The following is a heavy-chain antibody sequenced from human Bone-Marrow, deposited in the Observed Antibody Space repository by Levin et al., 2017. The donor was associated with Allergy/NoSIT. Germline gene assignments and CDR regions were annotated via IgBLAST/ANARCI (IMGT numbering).Heavy chain of an antibody. D-gene: IGHD3-10*01. Sequence: SETLSLTCAVYGGSFSGYYWSWIRQPPGKGLEWIGEINHSGSTNYNPSLKSRVTISVDTSKNQFSLKLSSVTAADTAVYYCARAPHYYGSGANWFDPWGQGTLVTVSS. V-gene: IGHV4-34*01. CDR1: GGSFSGYY. J-gene: IGHJ5*02. CDR3: ARAPHYYGSGANWFDP. CDR2: INHSGST.